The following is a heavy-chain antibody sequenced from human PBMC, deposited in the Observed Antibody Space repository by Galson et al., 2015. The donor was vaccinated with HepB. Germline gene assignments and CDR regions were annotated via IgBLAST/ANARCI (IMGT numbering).Heavy chain of an antibody. Sequence: SLRLSCAASGFTFSSYGMHWVRQAPGKGLEWVAVIWYDGSNKYYADSVKGRFTISRDNSKNTLYLQMNSLRAEDTAVYYCAKDSPPYSSSWLYYYYYGMDVWGQGTTVTVSS. CDR3: AKDSPPYSSSWLYYYYYGMDV. V-gene: IGHV3-33*06. CDR2: IWYDGSNK. J-gene: IGHJ6*02. CDR1: GFTFSSYG. D-gene: IGHD6-13*01.